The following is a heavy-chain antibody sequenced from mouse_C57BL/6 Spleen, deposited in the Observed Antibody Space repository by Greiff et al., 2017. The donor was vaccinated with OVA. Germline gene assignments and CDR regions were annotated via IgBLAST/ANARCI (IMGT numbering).Heavy chain of an antibody. V-gene: IGHV1-64*01. CDR2: IHPNSGST. CDR3: ARPYGSRDAMDD. CDR1: GYTFTSYW. J-gene: IGHJ4*01. D-gene: IGHD1-1*01. Sequence: QVQLQQPGAELVKPGASVKLSCKASGYTFTSYWMHWVKQRPGQGLEWIGMIHPNSGSTNYNEKFKSKATLTVDKSSSTAYMQLSSLTSEDSAVYYCARPYGSRDAMDDWGQGTSVTVSS.